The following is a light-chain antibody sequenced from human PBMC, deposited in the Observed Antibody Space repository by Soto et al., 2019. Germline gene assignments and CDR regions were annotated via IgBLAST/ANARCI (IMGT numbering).Light chain of an antibody. V-gene: IGLV2-14*01. J-gene: IGLJ2*01. CDR3: SSYTSSSTLVV. CDR2: DVS. CDR1: SSDVGGYNY. Sequence: QSALTQPASVSGSPGQSITISCTGTSSDVGGYNYVSWYQQHPGKAPKLMIHDVSNRPSGVSNRFSDSKSGNTASLTISGLQAEDEADYYCSSYTSSSTLVVFGGGTKLTVL.